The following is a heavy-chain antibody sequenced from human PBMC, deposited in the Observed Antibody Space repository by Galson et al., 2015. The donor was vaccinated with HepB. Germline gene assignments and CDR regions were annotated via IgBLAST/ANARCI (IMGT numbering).Heavy chain of an antibody. CDR3: ARALGYCSSTSCQGGNWFDP. J-gene: IGHJ5*02. CDR1: GYSFTSYW. V-gene: IGHV5-51*01. Sequence: QSGAEVKKPGESLKISCKGSGYSFTSYWIGWVRQMPGKGLEWMGIIYPGDSDTRYSPSFQGQVTISADKSISTAYLQWSSLKASDTAMYYCARALGYCSSTSCQGGNWFDPWGQGTLVTVSS. D-gene: IGHD2-2*01. CDR2: IYPGDSDT.